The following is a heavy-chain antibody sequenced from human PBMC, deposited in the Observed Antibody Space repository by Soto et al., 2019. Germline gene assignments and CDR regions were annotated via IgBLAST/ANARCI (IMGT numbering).Heavy chain of an antibody. CDR2: IYYSGST. D-gene: IGHD3-10*02. Sequence: LQLQESGPALVKPSETLSLPCTVSGGSISSINYYLGWIRQPPGMGLEWIGSIYYSGSTYDNPSLKSRVTMSVDTAQNQLSLNLSSVSAADTAVYYCARHVRGAGTMNWFDLLGQGTLVTVSS. CDR1: GGSISSINYY. V-gene: IGHV4-39*01. J-gene: IGHJ5*02. CDR3: ARHVRGAGTMNWFDL.